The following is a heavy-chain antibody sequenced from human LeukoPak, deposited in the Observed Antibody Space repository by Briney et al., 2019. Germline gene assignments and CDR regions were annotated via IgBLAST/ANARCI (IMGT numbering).Heavy chain of an antibody. D-gene: IGHD5-24*01. CDR3: ARGQLIANWYFDL. J-gene: IGHJ2*01. Sequence: ASVKVSCKASGGTFSSYAISWVRQAPGQGLEWMGWISAYNGNTNYAQKLQGRVTMTTDTSTSTAYMELRSLRSDDTAVYYCARGQLIANWYFDLWGRGTLVTVSS. CDR2: ISAYNGNT. CDR1: GGTFSSYA. V-gene: IGHV1-18*01.